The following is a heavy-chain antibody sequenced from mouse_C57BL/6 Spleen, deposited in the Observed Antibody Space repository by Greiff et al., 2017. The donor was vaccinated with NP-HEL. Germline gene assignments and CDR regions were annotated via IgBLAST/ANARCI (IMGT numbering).Heavy chain of an antibody. CDR3: ARYGSSYVY. CDR1: GYTFTDYY. CDR2: INPNNGGT. Sequence: VQLQQSGPELVKPGASVKISCKASGYTFTDYYMNWVKQSHGKSLEWIGDINPNNGGTSYNQKFKGKATLTVDKSSSTAYMELRSLTSEDSAVYYCARYGSSYVYWGQGTLVTVSA. J-gene: IGHJ3*01. D-gene: IGHD1-1*01. V-gene: IGHV1-26*01.